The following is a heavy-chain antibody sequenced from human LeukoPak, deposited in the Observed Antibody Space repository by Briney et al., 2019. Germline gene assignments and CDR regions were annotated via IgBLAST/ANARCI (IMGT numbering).Heavy chain of an antibody. Sequence: GRSLRPSCAASGFTFDDYAMHWVRQAPGKGLEWVSGIRWNSGSIGYADSVKGRFTISRDNAKNSLYLQMNSLRAEDTALYYCAKDKQWELRAFDIWGQGTMVTVSS. CDR2: IRWNSGSI. J-gene: IGHJ3*02. CDR3: AKDKQWELRAFDI. CDR1: GFTFDDYA. D-gene: IGHD1-26*01. V-gene: IGHV3-9*01.